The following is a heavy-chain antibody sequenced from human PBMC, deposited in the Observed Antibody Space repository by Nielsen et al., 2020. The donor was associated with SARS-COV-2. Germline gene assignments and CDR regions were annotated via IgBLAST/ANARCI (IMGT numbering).Heavy chain of an antibody. CDR3: ARDGDDSYGYGESD. J-gene: IGHJ4*02. Sequence: ASVKVSCNASGYTFRGYGIAWVRRAPGQGLEWMGWINPYNGNRDYAQKLQGRVTMTTDTSTSTAYMELRSLRSDDTAVYYCARDGDDSYGYGESDWGQGTLVTVSS. V-gene: IGHV1-18*01. CDR1: GYTFRGYG. CDR2: INPYNGNR. D-gene: IGHD5-18*01.